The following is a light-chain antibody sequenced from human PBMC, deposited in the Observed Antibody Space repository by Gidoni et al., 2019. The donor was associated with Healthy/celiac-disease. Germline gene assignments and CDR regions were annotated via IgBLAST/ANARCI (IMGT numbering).Light chain of an antibody. CDR1: SSDVGGYNY. Sequence: QSALPQPASVSGSPGQSITISCTGTSSDVGGYNYVSWYQKHPGKAPKLMIYEVSNRPSGVSNRFSGSKSGNTASLTISGLQAEDEADYYCSSYTSSSTVVFGGGTKLTVL. J-gene: IGLJ2*01. V-gene: IGLV2-14*01. CDR2: EVS. CDR3: SSYTSSSTVV.